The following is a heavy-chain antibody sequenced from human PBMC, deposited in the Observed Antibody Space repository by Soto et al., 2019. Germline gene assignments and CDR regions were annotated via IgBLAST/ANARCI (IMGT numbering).Heavy chain of an antibody. V-gene: IGHV4-39*01. J-gene: IGHJ4*02. CDR2: IYYSGST. CDR3: ARHSRGYFDWLLPLDY. Sequence: SETLSLTCTVSGGSISSSSYYWGWIRQPPGKGLEWIGSIYYSGSTYYDPSLKSRVTISVDTSKNQFSLKLRSVTAAEKAVYYCARHSRGYFDWLLPLDYWGQGTLVTVSS. CDR1: GGSISSSSYY. D-gene: IGHD3-9*01.